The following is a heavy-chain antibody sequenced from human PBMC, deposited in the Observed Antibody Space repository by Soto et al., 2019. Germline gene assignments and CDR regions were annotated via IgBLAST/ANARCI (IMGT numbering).Heavy chain of an antibody. CDR1: GYTFSSHY. D-gene: IGHD3-3*01. V-gene: IGHV1-46*01. J-gene: IGHJ4*02. CDR3: ARRETNFGASH. Sequence: ASVKVSCKASGYTFSSHYMHWVRQAPEQGLEWMGVINPSGGSTTYAQKFQGRVTMTRDTSTSTVYMEVTSLRSEDTGVYYCARRETNFGASHWGQGTLVTVPQ. CDR2: INPSGGST.